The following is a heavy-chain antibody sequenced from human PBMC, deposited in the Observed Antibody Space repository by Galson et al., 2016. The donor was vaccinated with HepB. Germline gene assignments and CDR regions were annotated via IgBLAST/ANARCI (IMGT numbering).Heavy chain of an antibody. CDR1: GDSVSNNSAT. V-gene: IGHV6-1*01. J-gene: IGHJ3*01. CDR3: VRHHGAFDS. CDR2: TYYRSKWYY. Sequence: CAISGDSVSNNSATWNWIRQSPSGGLEGLGKTYYRSKWYYDYAVSVKSRISINPDTSKNQFSLQLSSVTPEDTAVYYCVRHHGAFDSWGQGTMVTVSS.